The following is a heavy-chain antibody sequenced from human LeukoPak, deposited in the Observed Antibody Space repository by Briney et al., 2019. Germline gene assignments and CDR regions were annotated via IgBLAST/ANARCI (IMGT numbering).Heavy chain of an antibody. CDR2: IYHSGST. D-gene: IGHD6-13*01. V-gene: IGHV4-59*08. Sequence: SETLSLTCTVSGGSISSYYWSWIRQPPGKGLEWIGSIYHSGSTYYNPSLKSRVTISVDTSKNQFSLKLSSVTAADTAVYYCARATSIEMYSSSWYRPLPFDYWGQGTLVTASS. CDR3: ARATSIEMYSSSWYRPLPFDY. J-gene: IGHJ4*02. CDR1: GGSISSYY.